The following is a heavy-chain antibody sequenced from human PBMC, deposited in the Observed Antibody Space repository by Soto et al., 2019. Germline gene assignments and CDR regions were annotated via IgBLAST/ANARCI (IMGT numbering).Heavy chain of an antibody. J-gene: IGHJ5*02. D-gene: IGHD3-3*01. CDR2: ISAYNGNT. Sequence: QVQLVQSGAEVKKPGASVKVSCKASGYTFTSYGISWVRQASGQGLEWMGWISAYNGNTNYAQKLQGRVTMTTDTSTSTAYMELRSLRSDDTAVYYCARARYYDFWSGYTSGDWFDPWGQGTLVTVSS. V-gene: IGHV1-18*01. CDR3: ARARYYDFWSGYTSGDWFDP. CDR1: GYTFTSYG.